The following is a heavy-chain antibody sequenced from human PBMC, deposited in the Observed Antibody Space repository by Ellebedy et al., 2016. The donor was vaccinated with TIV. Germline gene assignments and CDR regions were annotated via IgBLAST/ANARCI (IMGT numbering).Heavy chain of an antibody. CDR1: GGIFRSNA. CDR3: ARVLGPGKLTPLRSSSGWYEDY. Sequence: AASVKVSCKASGGIFRSNAISWVRQAPGQGLEWMGWISAYNGNTNYAQKRQGRVTMTTDTSTSTAYMELRSLRSDDTAVSYCARVLGPGKLTPLRSSSGWYEDYWGQGTLVTVSS. CDR2: ISAYNGNT. D-gene: IGHD6-19*01. V-gene: IGHV1-18*01. J-gene: IGHJ4*02.